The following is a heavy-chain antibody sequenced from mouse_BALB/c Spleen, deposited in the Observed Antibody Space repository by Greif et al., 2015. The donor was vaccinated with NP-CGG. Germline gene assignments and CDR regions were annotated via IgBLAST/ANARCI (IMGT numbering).Heavy chain of an antibody. CDR1: GFTFSDYY. CDR3: ARHLTVVATKGNYYAMDY. D-gene: IGHD1-1*01. V-gene: IGHV5-12*02. J-gene: IGHJ4*01. Sequence: EVKLVESGGGLVQPGGSLKLSCATSGFTFSDYYMYWVRQTPEKRLEWVAYISNGGGSTYYPDTVKGRFTISRDNAKNTLYLQMSRLKSEDTAMYYCARHLTVVATKGNYYAMDYWGQGTSVTVSS. CDR2: ISNGGGST.